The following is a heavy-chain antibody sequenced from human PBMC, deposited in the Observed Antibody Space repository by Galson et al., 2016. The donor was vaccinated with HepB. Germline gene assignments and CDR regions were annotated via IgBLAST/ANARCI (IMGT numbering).Heavy chain of an antibody. D-gene: IGHD3-10*01. Sequence: SVKVSCKASGYTLTSYAMNWVRQAPGQGLEWMGYVNTNTGNPTYAQGFTGRFVFSLDTSVSTAYLQITSLKAEDTAVYYCARDRNWGNSYYYSMDVWGQGTTVTVSS. CDR1: GYTLTSYA. J-gene: IGHJ6*02. CDR2: VNTNTGNP. CDR3: ARDRNWGNSYYYSMDV. V-gene: IGHV7-4-1*02.